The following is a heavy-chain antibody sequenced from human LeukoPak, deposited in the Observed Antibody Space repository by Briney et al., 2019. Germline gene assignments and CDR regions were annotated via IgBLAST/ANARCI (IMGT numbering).Heavy chain of an antibody. Sequence: GGSLSLSCAVSGFTFSSYSMSWVRQAPGKGLEWVSAISGSGGSTYYADSVKGRFTISRDNSKNTLYLQKNSLRAEDTAVYYCAKDPPLRWELVFDYWGQGTLLTVSS. V-gene: IGHV3-23*01. CDR3: AKDPPLRWELVFDY. J-gene: IGHJ4*02. D-gene: IGHD1-26*01. CDR1: GFTFSSYS. CDR2: ISGSGGST.